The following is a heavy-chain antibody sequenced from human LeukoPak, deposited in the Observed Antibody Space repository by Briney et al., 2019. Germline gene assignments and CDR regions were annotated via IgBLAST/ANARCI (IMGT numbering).Heavy chain of an antibody. J-gene: IGHJ4*02. CDR3: AGYDILTGLWD. CDR1: GGSFSGYS. CDR2: INHGGTT. V-gene: IGHV4-34*01. Sequence: SETLSLTCAVYGGSFSGYSWSWIRQPPGKGLEWIGEINHGGTTDYNPSLKSRVTISVDTSKNQFSLKLNSVTAADTAVYYCAGYDILTGLWDWDQGALVTVSS. D-gene: IGHD3-9*01.